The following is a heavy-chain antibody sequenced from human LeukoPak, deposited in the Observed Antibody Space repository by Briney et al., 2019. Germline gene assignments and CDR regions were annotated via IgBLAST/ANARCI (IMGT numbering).Heavy chain of an antibody. V-gene: IGHV1-69*04. J-gene: IGHJ4*02. CDR3: ASKGTSIAAAGSFYFDY. CDR1: GGTFSSYA. Sequence: EASVKVSCKASGGTFSSYAISWVRQAPGQGLEWMGRIIPILGIANYAQKFQGRVTITADKSTSTAYMELSSLRSEDTAVYYCASKGTSIAAAGSFYFDYWGQGTLVTVSS. D-gene: IGHD6-13*01. CDR2: IIPILGIA.